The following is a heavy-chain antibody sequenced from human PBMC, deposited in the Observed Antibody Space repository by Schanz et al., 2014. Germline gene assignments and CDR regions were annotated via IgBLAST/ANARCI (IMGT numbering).Heavy chain of an antibody. CDR2: IIPPLRQT. Sequence: QVRLVQSGAEVKKPGSSVKVSCKSSGATFNSYAFGWVRQAPGQGFEWVGSIIPPLRQTRYAQKFEERVIITADTSTTTVYMDLASLTSDDTAVYYCAREKGHGYSGLSWGQGTLLAVS. J-gene: IGHJ5*02. CDR1: GATFNSYA. D-gene: IGHD5-12*01. V-gene: IGHV1-69*04. CDR3: AREKGHGYSGLS.